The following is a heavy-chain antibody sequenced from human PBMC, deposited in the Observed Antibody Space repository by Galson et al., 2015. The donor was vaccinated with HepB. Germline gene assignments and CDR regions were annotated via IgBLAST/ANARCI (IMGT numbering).Heavy chain of an antibody. V-gene: IGHV1-69*13. D-gene: IGHD3-22*01. CDR3: ARDSYYYDSSGSYYFDY. CDR1: GDTFNNFA. Sequence: SVKVSCKASGDTFNNFAISWLRQAPGQGLEWMGGIFPVFGAANYVQKFQGRVTITADESTSTAYMELSSLRSEDTAVYYCARDSYYYDSSGSYYFDYWGQGTLVTVSS. J-gene: IGHJ4*02. CDR2: IFPVFGAA.